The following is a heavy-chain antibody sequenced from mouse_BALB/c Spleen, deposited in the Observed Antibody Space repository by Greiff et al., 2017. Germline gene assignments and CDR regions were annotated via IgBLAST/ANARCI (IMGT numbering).Heavy chain of an antibody. D-gene: IGHD2-4*01. J-gene: IGHJ4*01. Sequence: QGQLQQPGAELVMPGASVKMSCKASGYTFTDYWMHWVKQRPGQGLEWIGAIDTSDSYTSYNQKFKGKATLTVDESSSTAYMQLSSLTSEDSAVYYCARALRPNAMDYWGQGTSVTVSS. V-gene: IGHV1-69*01. CDR1: GYTFTDYW. CDR2: IDTSDSYT. CDR3: ARALRPNAMDY.